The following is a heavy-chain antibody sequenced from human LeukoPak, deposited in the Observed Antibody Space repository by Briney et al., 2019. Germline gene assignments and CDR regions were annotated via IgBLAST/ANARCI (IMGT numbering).Heavy chain of an antibody. CDR3: ARQYSYGYYFDY. V-gene: IGHV4-59*01. Sequence: SETLSLTCTVSGGSISSYYWSWIRQPPEKGLEWIGYIYYSGSTNYNPSLKSRVTISVDTSKNQFSLKPSSVTAADTAVYYCARQYSYGYYFDYWGQGTLVTVSS. CDR2: IYYSGST. CDR1: GGSISSYY. J-gene: IGHJ4*02. D-gene: IGHD5-18*01.